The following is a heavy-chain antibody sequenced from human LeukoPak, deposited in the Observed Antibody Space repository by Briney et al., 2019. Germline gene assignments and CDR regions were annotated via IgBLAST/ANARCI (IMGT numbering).Heavy chain of an antibody. CDR3: VKDKSRDDFWSGYYPY. V-gene: IGHV3-43D*03. CDR2: ISWDGGST. CDR1: GFTFDDYA. J-gene: IGHJ4*02. D-gene: IGHD3-3*01. Sequence: PGGSLRLSCAASGFTFDDYAMHWVRQAPGKGLEWVSLISWDGGSTYYADSVKGRFTISRDNSKNSLYLQMNSLRAEDTALYYCVKDKSRDDFWSGYYPYWGQGTLVTVSS.